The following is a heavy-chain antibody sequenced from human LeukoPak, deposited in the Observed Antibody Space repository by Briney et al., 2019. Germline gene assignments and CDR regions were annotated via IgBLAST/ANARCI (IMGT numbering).Heavy chain of an antibody. CDR2: IYTSGST. J-gene: IGHJ3*02. CDR1: GGSISSGSYY. CDR3: ARAYGRAALDI. Sequence: SETLSLTFTVSGGSISSGSYYWSWIRQPAGKGLEWIGRIYTSGSTNYNPSLKSRVTISVDTSKNQFSLKLSSVTAADTAVYYCARAYGRAALDIWGQGTMVTVSS. V-gene: IGHV4-61*02. D-gene: IGHD6-25*01.